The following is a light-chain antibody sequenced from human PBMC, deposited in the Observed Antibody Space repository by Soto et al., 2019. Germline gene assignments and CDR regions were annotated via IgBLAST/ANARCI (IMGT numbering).Light chain of an antibody. Sequence: QSVLTQPPSASGSPGQSVTISCTGTSSDVGGYNYVSWYQQYPGRAPKLMIYEVTKRPSGVPDRFSGSKSGNTASLTVSGLLAEDEADYYCSSYAASNNFYFVFGGGTQLTAL. CDR3: SSYAASNNFYFV. CDR2: EVT. V-gene: IGLV2-8*01. J-gene: IGLJ7*02. CDR1: SSDVGGYNY.